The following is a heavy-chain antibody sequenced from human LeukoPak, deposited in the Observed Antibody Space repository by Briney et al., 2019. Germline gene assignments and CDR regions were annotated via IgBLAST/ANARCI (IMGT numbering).Heavy chain of an antibody. V-gene: IGHV4-30-4*08. CDR3: ARDLAYPMAGRVY. J-gene: IGHJ4*02. CDR1: GGSISSGDYY. Sequence: SENLSLTCTVSGGSISSGDYYWSWIRQPPGKGLERIGYIYYSGSTYYNPSLKSRVTISVDTSKNQFSLKLSSVTAADTAVYYCARDLAYPMAGRVYWGQGTLVTVSS. D-gene: IGHD6-19*01. CDR2: IYYSGST.